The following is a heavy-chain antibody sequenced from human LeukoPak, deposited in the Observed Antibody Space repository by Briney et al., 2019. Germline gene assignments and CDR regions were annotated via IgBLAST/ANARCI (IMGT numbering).Heavy chain of an antibody. Sequence: GGSLRLSCAASGFTFSSYSMNWVRQAPGKGLEWVSSISSSSSYIYYADSVKGRFTISRDNAKNSLYLQMNSLRAEDTAVYYCAVSIRDHYYYYYGMDVWGQGTTVTVSS. J-gene: IGHJ6*02. CDR3: AVSIRDHYYYYYGMDV. V-gene: IGHV3-21*04. CDR2: ISSSSSYI. CDR1: GFTFSSYS. D-gene: IGHD3-16*02.